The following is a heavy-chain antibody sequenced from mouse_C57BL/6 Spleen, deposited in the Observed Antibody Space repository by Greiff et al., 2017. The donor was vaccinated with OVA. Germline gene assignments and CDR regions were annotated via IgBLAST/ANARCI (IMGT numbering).Heavy chain of an antibody. V-gene: IGHV5-4*01. D-gene: IGHD2-10*02. J-gene: IGHJ3*01. CDR3: AREGYEYGGSAWFAY. CDR2: ISAGGSYT. CDR1: GFTFSSYA. Sequence: EVQRVESGGGLVKPGGSLKLSCAASGFTFSSYAMSWVRQTPEKRLEWVATISAGGSYTYYPDNVKGRFTISRDNAKNNLYLQMSHLKSEDTAMYYCAREGYEYGGSAWFAYWGQGTLVTVSA.